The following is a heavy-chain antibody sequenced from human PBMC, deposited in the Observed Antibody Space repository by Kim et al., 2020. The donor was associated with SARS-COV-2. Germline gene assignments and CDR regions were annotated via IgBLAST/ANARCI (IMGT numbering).Heavy chain of an antibody. CDR2: IYYSGST. J-gene: IGHJ4*02. D-gene: IGHD3-22*01. Sequence: SETLSLTCTVSGGSISSSSYYWGWIRQPPGKGLEWIGSIYYSGSTYYNPSLKSRVTISVDTSKNQFSLKLSSVTAADTAVYYCARHAIGITMIVGFDYWGQGTLVTVSS. V-gene: IGHV4-39*01. CDR3: ARHAIGITMIVGFDY. CDR1: GGSISSSSYY.